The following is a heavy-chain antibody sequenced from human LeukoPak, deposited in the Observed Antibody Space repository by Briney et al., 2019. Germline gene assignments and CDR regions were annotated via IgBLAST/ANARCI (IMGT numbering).Heavy chain of an antibody. D-gene: IGHD2-15*01. Sequence: SETLSLTCTVSGGSISSYYWSWIRQPPGKGLEWIGYIYYSGSTNYNPSLKSRVTISVDTSKNQFSLKLSSVTAADTAVYYCARGVNGGVVVAAVNFDYWGQGTLVTVSS. CDR2: IYYSGST. CDR3: ARGVNGGVVVAAVNFDY. V-gene: IGHV4-59*01. CDR1: GGSISSYY. J-gene: IGHJ4*02.